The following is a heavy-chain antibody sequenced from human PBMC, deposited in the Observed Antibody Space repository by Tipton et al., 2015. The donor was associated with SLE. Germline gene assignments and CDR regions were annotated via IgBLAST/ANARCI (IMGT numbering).Heavy chain of an antibody. CDR3: AKDPSSSTLDY. CDR2: ISGSGGST. Sequence: GSLRLSCAASGFTFTSYAMSWVRQAPGKGLEWVSAISGSGGSTYYADSVKGRSTISRDNSKDTPYLQMISLRAEDTAVYYCAKDPSSSTLDYWGQGTLVTVSS. D-gene: IGHD6-6*01. CDR1: GFTFTSYA. J-gene: IGHJ4*02. V-gene: IGHV3-23*01.